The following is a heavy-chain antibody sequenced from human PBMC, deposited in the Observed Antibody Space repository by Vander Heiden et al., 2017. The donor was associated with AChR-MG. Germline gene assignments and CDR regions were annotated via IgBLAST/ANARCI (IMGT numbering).Heavy chain of an antibody. CDR2: IYYSGST. CDR3: ARGGVYDFWSGYQLKTPGNADEYFQH. V-gene: IGHV4-39*01. Sequence: QLQLQESGPGLVKPSETLSLTCTVSGGSISSSSYYWGWIRQPPGKGRGWIWSIYYSGSTYYNPSLKSRVTISVDTSKNQFSLKLSSVTAADTAVYYCARGGVYDFWSGYQLKTPGNADEYFQHWGQGTLVTVSS. CDR1: GGSISSSSYY. D-gene: IGHD3-3*01. J-gene: IGHJ1*01.